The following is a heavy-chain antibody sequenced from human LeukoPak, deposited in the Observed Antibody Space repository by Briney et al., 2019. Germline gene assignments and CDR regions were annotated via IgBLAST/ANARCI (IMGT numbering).Heavy chain of an antibody. CDR1: GFTFSSYW. D-gene: IGHD3-3*01. Sequence: GGSLRLSCAASGFTFSSYWMNWVRQAPGKGLEWVANIKQDGSEKYYVDSVKGRFTISRDNAKNSLYLQMNSLRAEDTAVYYCARVLIIATEFWDYWGQGTLVTVSS. CDR3: ARVLIIATEFWDY. V-gene: IGHV3-7*03. CDR2: IKQDGSEK. J-gene: IGHJ4*02.